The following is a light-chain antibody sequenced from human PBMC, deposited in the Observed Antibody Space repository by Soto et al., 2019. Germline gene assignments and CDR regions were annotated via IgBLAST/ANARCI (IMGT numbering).Light chain of an antibody. CDR3: SSYTSSHTYV. V-gene: IGLV2-14*01. CDR2: EVS. J-gene: IGLJ1*01. Sequence: QSALTQPASVSGSPGQSITVSCTGTSSDVGGYNYVSWYQQHPGKAPKLMIYEVSNRPSGVSNRFSGSKSGNTASLTISGLQAEDEADYFCSSYTSSHTYVFGSGTQLTVL. CDR1: SSDVGGYNY.